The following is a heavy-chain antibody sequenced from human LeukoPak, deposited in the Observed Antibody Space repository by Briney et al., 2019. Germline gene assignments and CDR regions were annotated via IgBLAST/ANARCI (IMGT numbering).Heavy chain of an antibody. J-gene: IGHJ4*02. CDR3: ARDHGYYDSSGYTQEGFDY. D-gene: IGHD3-22*01. CDR2: ISSSSLTI. Sequence: GGSLRLSCAPSGFIFSSYSMNWVRQAPGKGLEWVSYISSSSLTIYYADSVKGRFTISRDNARNSLYLQMNSLRVEDTAMYYCARDHGYYDSSGYTQEGFDYWGQGTLVTVSS. CDR1: GFIFSSYS. V-gene: IGHV3-48*01.